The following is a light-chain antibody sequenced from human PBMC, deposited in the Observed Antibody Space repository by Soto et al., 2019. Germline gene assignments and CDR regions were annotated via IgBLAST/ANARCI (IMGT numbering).Light chain of an antibody. CDR1: SIDVGGYNY. V-gene: IGLV2-8*01. J-gene: IGLJ1*01. CDR2: DVS. Sequence: QSVLTQPPSASGSPGQSVAISRPGTSIDVGGYNYVTWYQQHPGKAPKLMIYDVSKRPSGVPDRFSGSKSGNTASLTVTGLQAEDEADYYCSSYAGTLLVFGPGTKVPVL. CDR3: SSYAGTLLV.